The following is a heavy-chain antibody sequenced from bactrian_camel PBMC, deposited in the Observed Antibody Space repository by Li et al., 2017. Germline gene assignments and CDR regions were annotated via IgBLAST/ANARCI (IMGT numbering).Heavy chain of an antibody. CDR2: IYLGGGFT. V-gene: IGHV3S54*01. J-gene: IGHJ4*01. D-gene: IGHD7*01. Sequence: QVQLVESGGDSVQAGGSLRLSCTVSGDTNAQVMGWFREAPGKERESIAAIYLGGGFTFYADSVKGRFTIFQDNVKKTVYLQMNNLQVEDTAMYYCATGGYGNSWEESLTTGRWGQGTQVTVS. CDR3: ATGGYGNSWEESLTTGR. CDR1: GDTNAQV.